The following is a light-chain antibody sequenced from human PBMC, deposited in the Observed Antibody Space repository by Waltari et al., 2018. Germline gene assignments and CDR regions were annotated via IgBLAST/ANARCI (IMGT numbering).Light chain of an antibody. V-gene: IGLV1-44*01. CDR2: SNN. CDR1: SSNFGSIT. CDR3: AAWDDSLNGWV. J-gene: IGLJ3*02. Sequence: QSVLTQPPPASGTPGQRVTISCSGRSSNFGSITVNWYQQLPGTTPKLLIYSNNQRPSGVPVRFSGSKSGTSASLAISGLQSEDEADYYCAAWDDSLNGWVFGGGTKLTVL.